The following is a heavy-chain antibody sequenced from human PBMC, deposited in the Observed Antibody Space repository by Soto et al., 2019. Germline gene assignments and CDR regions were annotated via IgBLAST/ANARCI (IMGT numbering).Heavy chain of an antibody. Sequence: QVQLVESGGGVVQPGRSLRLSCAASGFTFSSYGMHWVRQAPGKGLEWVAVIWYDGSNKYYADSVKGRFTISRDNSKNTLYLQMNSLRAEDTAVYYCARTVTVKDNWYFDLWGRGTLVTVSS. V-gene: IGHV3-33*01. CDR2: IWYDGSNK. J-gene: IGHJ2*01. D-gene: IGHD4-17*01. CDR3: ARTVTVKDNWYFDL. CDR1: GFTFSSYG.